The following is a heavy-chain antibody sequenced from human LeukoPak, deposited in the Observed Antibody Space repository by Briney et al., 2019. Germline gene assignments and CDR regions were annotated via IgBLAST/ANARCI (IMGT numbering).Heavy chain of an antibody. CDR1: RFTFNSYA. CDR2: IGGSNGIT. V-gene: IGHV3-23*01. D-gene: IGHD6-13*01. J-gene: IGHJ4*02. CDR3: VKDLAAGTKD. Sequence: PGGSLRLSCAASRFTFNSYAMSWVRQAPGKGLEWVSVIGGSNGITFYVGSVKGRFTISRDNSKNTLYLQMNSLRAEDTAVYYCVKDLAAGTKDWGQGTLVTVSS.